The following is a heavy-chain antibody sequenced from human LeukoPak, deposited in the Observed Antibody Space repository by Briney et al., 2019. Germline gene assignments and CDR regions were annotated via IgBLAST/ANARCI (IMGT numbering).Heavy chain of an antibody. CDR3: ARALRELPLSG. CDR2: INPSGGST. D-gene: IGHD1-26*01. J-gene: IGHJ4*02. V-gene: IGHV1-46*01. Sequence: ASVKVSCKASGYTFTSYYMHWVRQAPGQGLEWVGIINPSGGSTSYAQKFQGRVTMTRDTSTSTVYMELSSLRSEDTAVYYCARALRELPLSGWGQGTLVTVSS. CDR1: GYTFTSYY.